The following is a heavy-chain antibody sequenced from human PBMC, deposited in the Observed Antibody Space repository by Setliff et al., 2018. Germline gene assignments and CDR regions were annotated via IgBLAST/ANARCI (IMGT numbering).Heavy chain of an antibody. CDR2: ISVYTGHT. V-gene: IGHV1-18*01. Sequence: ASVKVSCKASGYSFSNYDIMWVRQAPGQGLEWMGWISVYTGHTKSAQKFQGRVTMTTDTSTRTAYMQLRSLDSDDTAVYYCSRLVRFCIRTSCQRLSGGDFWGQGTLVTVSS. CDR3: SRLVRFCIRTSCQRLSGGDF. D-gene: IGHD2-2*01. J-gene: IGHJ4*02. CDR1: GYSFSNYD.